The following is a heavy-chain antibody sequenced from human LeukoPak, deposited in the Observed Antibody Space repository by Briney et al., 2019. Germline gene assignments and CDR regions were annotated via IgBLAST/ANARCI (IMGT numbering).Heavy chain of an antibody. CDR3: ARDVEYFGPGSSYYGGVLDY. D-gene: IGHD3-10*01. CDR1: GFTFSTHS. V-gene: IGHV3-48*01. J-gene: IGHJ4*02. CDR2: ISGTGSTL. Sequence: PGGSLRLSCAASGFTFSTHSMHWVRQAPGKGLEWISYISGTGSTLYYADSVTDRFTISRDNTKNSLYLQMNSLRAEDTAVYYCARDVEYFGPGSSYYGGVLDYWGQGTLVTVSS.